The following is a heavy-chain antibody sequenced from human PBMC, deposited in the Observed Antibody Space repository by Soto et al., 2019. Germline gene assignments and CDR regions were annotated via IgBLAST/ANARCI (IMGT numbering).Heavy chain of an antibody. CDR2: ISPSGSYM. D-gene: IGHD3-3*01. CDR3: ARFGLVTFDC. V-gene: IGHV3-21*01. J-gene: IGHJ4*02. CDR1: GFIFNTYS. Sequence: GGSLRLSCAASGFIFNTYSMDWVRQAPGKGLEWVASISPSGSYMYYGDSLKGRFTVSRDNAKNSLYLQMDGLRADDTAIYYCARFGLVTFDCWGQGTLVTVS.